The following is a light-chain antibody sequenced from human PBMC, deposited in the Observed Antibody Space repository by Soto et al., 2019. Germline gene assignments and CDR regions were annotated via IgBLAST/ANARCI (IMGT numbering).Light chain of an antibody. CDR2: DVS. Sequence: QSALNQPASGSGAPGQSITISCPGTSSDVGGYNYVSWYQQHPGKAPKLMIYDVSNRPSGVSNRFSGSKSGNTASLTISGLQAEDEADYYCSSYTSSSTLYVFGTGTKVTVL. CDR3: SSYTSSSTLYV. CDR1: SSDVGGYNY. V-gene: IGLV2-14*01. J-gene: IGLJ1*01.